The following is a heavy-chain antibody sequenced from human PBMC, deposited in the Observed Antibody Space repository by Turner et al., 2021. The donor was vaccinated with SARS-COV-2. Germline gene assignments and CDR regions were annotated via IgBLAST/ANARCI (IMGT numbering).Heavy chain of an antibody. Sequence: QVQLQESGPGLVKPSETLSLTCTVSGGSISSYYWSWIRQPPGKGLEWIGYTYYSGGTNYNPSLKSRVTISVDTSKNQFSLKLSSVTAADTAVYYCAGGFDYWGQGTLVTVSS. CDR2: TYYSGGT. CDR1: GGSISSYY. CDR3: AGGFDY. V-gene: IGHV4-59*01. J-gene: IGHJ4*02.